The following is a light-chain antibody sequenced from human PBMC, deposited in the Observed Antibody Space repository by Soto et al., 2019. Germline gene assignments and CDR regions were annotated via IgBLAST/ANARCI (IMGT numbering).Light chain of an antibody. CDR3: MQALRAPPT. V-gene: IGKV2-28*01. CDR1: QSLLSSNGYNY. J-gene: IGKJ1*01. Sequence: DIVMTQSPLSLPVTPGEPASISCRSSQSLLSSNGYNYLDWYLQKPGQSPQLLIYLGSNRASGVPDRFSGSGSGTDFTLAISRVEAEDVGIYHCMQALRAPPTFGQGTKVEI. CDR2: LGS.